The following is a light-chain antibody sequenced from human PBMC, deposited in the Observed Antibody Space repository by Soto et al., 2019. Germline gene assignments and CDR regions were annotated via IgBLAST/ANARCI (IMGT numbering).Light chain of an antibody. CDR1: QSISSY. CDR3: PQSSTWPFT. J-gene: IGKJ3*01. CDR2: DAS. V-gene: IGKV3-11*01. Sequence: EIVLTQSPATLSLSPGERATLSCRASQSISSYLAWYQQKPDQAPRLLIYDASNRATGIPARFSGSGSGTDFTLTISSLEPEDFAVYYCPQSSTWPFTFGPETKVDIK.